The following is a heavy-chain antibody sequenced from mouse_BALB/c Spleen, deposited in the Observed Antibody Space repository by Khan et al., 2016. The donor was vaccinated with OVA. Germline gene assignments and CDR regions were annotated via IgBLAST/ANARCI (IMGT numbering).Heavy chain of an antibody. CDR1: GFSLTDYG. Sequence: VKLEESGPGLVAPSQSLSITCTVSGFSLTDYGVNWVRQPPGKGLEWLGMIWGDGSTDYNSALKSRLSISKDNSTSQVFLKMNSLQTDDTARYYCARAYYGNYREAMDYWGQGTSVTVSS. D-gene: IGHD2-10*01. CDR2: IWGDGST. V-gene: IGHV2-6-7*01. CDR3: ARAYYGNYREAMDY. J-gene: IGHJ4*01.